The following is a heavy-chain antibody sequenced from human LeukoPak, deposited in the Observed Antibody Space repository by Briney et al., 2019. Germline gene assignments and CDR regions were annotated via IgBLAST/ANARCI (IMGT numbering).Heavy chain of an antibody. CDR2: IYPGDSDT. J-gene: IGHJ5*02. CDR1: GYNFTSYW. V-gene: IGHV5-51*01. CDR3: ARRSTMVRGIIIIGENWFDP. Sequence: GESLKISCKGSGYNFTSYWIGWVRQMPGKGLEWMGIIYPGDSDTEYSPSFQGRVTISAGKSISTAYLQWSSLEASDTAMYYCARRSTMVRGIIIIGENWFDPWGQGTLVTVSS. D-gene: IGHD3-10*01.